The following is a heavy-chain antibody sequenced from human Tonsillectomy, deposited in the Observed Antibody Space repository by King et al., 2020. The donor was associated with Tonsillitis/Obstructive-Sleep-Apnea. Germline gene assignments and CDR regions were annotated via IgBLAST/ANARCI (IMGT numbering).Heavy chain of an antibody. D-gene: IGHD3-16*01. CDR2: ISSVGSNT. CDR1: GFTFSDYF. J-gene: IGHJ4*02. CDR3: ARPGDDLGFDF. V-gene: IGHV3-11*05. Sequence: VQLVESGGGLVKPGGSLRLSCAVSGFTFSDYFMSWIRQAPGKGLEWLSYISSVGSNTSYADSVKGRFTISRDNANNLLYLQMDSLRAEDTAIYYCARPGDDLGFDFWGQGALVTVST.